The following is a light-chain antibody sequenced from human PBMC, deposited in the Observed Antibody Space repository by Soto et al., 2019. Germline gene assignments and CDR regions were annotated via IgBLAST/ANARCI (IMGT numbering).Light chain of an antibody. CDR3: QQYGSSWT. Sequence: EVVLTQSPVTLSLSPGERATLSCRASRTVDGNYLAWYHQKPGQPPRLLIHSASTRAPGIPDRFSASGAGTDFTLTISRLEPEDFAVYYCQQYGSSWTFGQGTKVDIK. V-gene: IGKV3-20*01. J-gene: IGKJ1*01. CDR1: RTVDGNY. CDR2: SAS.